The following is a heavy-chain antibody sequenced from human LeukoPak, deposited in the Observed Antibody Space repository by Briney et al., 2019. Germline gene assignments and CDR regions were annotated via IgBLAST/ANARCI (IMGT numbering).Heavy chain of an antibody. V-gene: IGHV1-18*01. CDR3: ARDFESGFWSGYYSSWFDP. CDR2: ISAYNGNT. CDR1: GYTFTSYG. J-gene: IGHJ5*02. D-gene: IGHD3-3*01. Sequence: ASVKVSCKASGYTFTSYGISWARQAPGQGLEWMGWISAYNGNTNYAQKLQGRVTMTTDTSTSTAYMELRSLRSDDTAVYYCARDFESGFWSGYYSSWFDPWGQGTLVTVSS.